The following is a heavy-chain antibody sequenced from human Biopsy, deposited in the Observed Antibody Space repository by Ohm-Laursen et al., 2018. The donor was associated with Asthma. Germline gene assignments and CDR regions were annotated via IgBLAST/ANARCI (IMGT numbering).Heavy chain of an antibody. CDR3: ARCQVGYSSGWSLLLKKIYYSGMDV. CDR2: IMTVFGTT. D-gene: IGHD6-19*01. Sequence: SVKVSCKVPGGTFSNFAISWVRQAPGQGLEWLGGIMTVFGTTNYAPKFQGRVTITADESTSTAYMEVTSLRSEDTAIYYCARCQVGYSSGWSLLLKKIYYSGMDVWGQGTAVTVSS. J-gene: IGHJ6*02. CDR1: GGTFSNFA. V-gene: IGHV1-69*13.